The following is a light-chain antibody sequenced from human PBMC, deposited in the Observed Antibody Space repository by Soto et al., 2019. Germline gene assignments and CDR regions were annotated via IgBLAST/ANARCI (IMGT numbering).Light chain of an antibody. V-gene: IGKV3-20*01. CDR1: QSITSNY. J-gene: IGKJ1*01. CDR2: DAS. CDR3: QQYGYSPPWT. Sequence: EIVLTQSPATLSLSPGERATLSCRASQSITSNYLAWYQQKPGQAPRLLIYDASSRATGIPDRFSGSGSGTDFTLTISRLEPEELGVYYCQQYGYSPPWTFGQGTKVEI.